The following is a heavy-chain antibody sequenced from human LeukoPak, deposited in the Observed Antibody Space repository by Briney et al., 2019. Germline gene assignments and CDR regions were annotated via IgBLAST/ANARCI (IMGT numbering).Heavy chain of an antibody. CDR3: ARSLLSAVITGNAFDI. J-gene: IGHJ3*02. CDR1: GFTFSVYY. CDR2: ISSSGSTI. D-gene: IGHD3-22*01. Sequence: GGFLRLSCAASGFTFSVYYMSWIRQAPGKGLEWVSYISSSGSTIYYADSVKGRFTISRDNAKNSLYLQMNSLRAEDTAVYYCARSLLSAVITGNAFDIWGQGTMVTVSS. V-gene: IGHV3-11*04.